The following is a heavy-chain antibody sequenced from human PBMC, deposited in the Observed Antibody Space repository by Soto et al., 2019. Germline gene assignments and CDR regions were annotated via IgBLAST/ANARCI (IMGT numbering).Heavy chain of an antibody. CDR3: ARYSGWYYYFDY. D-gene: IGHD6-19*01. V-gene: IGHV4-34*01. J-gene: IGHJ4*02. CDR1: GGSFSGYY. CDR2: INHSGST. Sequence: SETLSLTCAVYGGSFSGYYWSWIRQPPGKGLEWIGEINHSGSTNYNPSLKRRVTISVDTSKNQFSLKLSSVTAADTAVYYCARYSGWYYYFDYWGQGTLVTVSS.